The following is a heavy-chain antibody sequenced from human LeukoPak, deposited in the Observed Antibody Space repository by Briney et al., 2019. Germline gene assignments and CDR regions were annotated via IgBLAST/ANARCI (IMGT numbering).Heavy chain of an antibody. D-gene: IGHD2-8*01. CDR3: ASGMGTNSVCYKSYD. V-gene: IGHV3-21*04. CDR1: GFTFSRYS. J-gene: IGHJ4*02. Sequence: GGPLRLSCAASGFTFSRYSMLWVRHAPGKGLEWVSSISSSSSYIYYAVSVKGLFTISRDYAKHSLYLHMNSVRAEDTAVLHGASGMGTNSVCYKSYDWGQGTLVTVSS. CDR2: ISSSSSYI.